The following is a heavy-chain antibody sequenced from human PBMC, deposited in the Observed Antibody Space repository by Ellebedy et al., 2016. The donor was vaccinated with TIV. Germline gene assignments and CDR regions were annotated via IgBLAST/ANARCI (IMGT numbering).Heavy chain of an antibody. D-gene: IGHD3-3*01. Sequence: SVKVSXXASGGTLSSYAISWVRQAPGQGLEWMGGINPILGTPTYAQQFQGRVSINADESTSTAYMEVSSLRSDDTAVYYCASGGKNDFWSGYLDHWGQGALVTVSS. CDR2: INPILGTP. CDR3: ASGGKNDFWSGYLDH. CDR1: GGTLSSYA. J-gene: IGHJ4*02. V-gene: IGHV1-69*13.